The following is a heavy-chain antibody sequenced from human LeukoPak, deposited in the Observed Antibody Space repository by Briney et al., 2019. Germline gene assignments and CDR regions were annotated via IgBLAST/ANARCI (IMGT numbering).Heavy chain of an antibody. V-gene: IGHV3-21*01. CDR1: GFTFSSYS. D-gene: IGHD6-13*01. Sequence: GGSLRLSCAASGFTFSSYSMNWVRQAPGRGLEWVSSISSSSSYIYYADSVKGRFTISRDNAKNSLYLQMNSLRAEDTAVYYCARAAAAAFDYWGQGTLVTVSS. J-gene: IGHJ4*02. CDR2: ISSSSSYI. CDR3: ARAAAAAFDY.